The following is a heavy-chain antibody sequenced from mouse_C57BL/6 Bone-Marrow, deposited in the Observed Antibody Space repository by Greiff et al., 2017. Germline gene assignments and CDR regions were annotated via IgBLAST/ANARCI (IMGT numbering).Heavy chain of an antibody. V-gene: IGHV1-69*01. J-gene: IGHJ2*01. Sequence: QVQLQQPGAELVMPGASVKLSCKASGYTFTSYWMHWVKQRPGQGLEWIGEIDPSDSYTNYNQKFKGKSTLTVDKSSSTAYMQLSSLTSEDSAVYYCARGYGLFDYWGKGTTLTVSS. D-gene: IGHD2-2*01. CDR3: ARGYGLFDY. CDR2: IDPSDSYT. CDR1: GYTFTSYW.